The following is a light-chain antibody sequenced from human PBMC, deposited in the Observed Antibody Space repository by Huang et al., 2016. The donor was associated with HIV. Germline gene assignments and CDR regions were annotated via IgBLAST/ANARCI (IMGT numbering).Light chain of an antibody. CDR2: WAS. Sequence: DIVMTQSPDSLAVSLGERATINCKSSQSLLYTSSNKNYLAWYQQKAGQPPKFLIYWASTRESGVPDRFSGGGSRTDFTLTINNLQAEDVAVYYGQQYYLSSSLTFGQGTKVEIK. CDR1: QSLLYTSSNKNY. CDR3: QQYYLSSSLT. V-gene: IGKV4-1*01. J-gene: IGKJ1*01.